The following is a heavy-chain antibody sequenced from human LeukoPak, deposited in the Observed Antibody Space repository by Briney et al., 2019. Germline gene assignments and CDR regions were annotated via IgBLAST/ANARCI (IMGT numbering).Heavy chain of an antibody. D-gene: IGHD6-13*01. CDR1: GGSISSHF. CDR2: IYYSGST. V-gene: IGHV4-59*08. CDR3: ARRRIIAAADDAFDI. Sequence: SETLSLTCTVSGGSISSHFWNWIRQPAGKGLEWIGYIYYSGSTNYNPSLKSRVTISVDTSKNQFSLKLSSVTAADTAVYYCARRRIIAAADDAFDIWGQGTMVTVSS. J-gene: IGHJ3*02.